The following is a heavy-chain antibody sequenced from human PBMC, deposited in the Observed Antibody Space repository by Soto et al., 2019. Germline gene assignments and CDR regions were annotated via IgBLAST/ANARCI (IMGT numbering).Heavy chain of an antibody. J-gene: IGHJ6*01. CDR3: ARNGERDLGLNYYFYYGMDV. CDR1: DYIFNTYG. CDR2: DSPYSNIT. D-gene: IGHD3-10*01. V-gene: IGHV1-18*01. Sequence: QMQLVQSGAEVKKPGASGTVSCKDSDYIFNTYGIIWVRQAPGQVLKWMVWDSPYSNITNCAQKFQGRVTMTTETDTSTVYMGLSRLRSDDTDMYYCARNGERDLGLNYYFYYGMDVWGQGTSVTVSS.